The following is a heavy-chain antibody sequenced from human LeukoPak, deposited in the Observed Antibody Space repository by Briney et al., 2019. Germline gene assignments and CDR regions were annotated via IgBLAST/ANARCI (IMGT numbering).Heavy chain of an antibody. J-gene: IGHJ5*02. D-gene: IGHD3-22*01. CDR2: INWNGGST. CDR3: ARETSYYDSSGYYNWFDP. V-gene: IGHV3-20*01. Sequence: PGGSLRLSCAASGFTLDDYGMSWVRHAPGKGLEWVSGINWNGGSTGYADSVKGRFTISRDNAKNSLYLQMNSLRAEDTALYHCARETSYYDSSGYYNWFDPWGQGTLVTVSS. CDR1: GFTLDDYG.